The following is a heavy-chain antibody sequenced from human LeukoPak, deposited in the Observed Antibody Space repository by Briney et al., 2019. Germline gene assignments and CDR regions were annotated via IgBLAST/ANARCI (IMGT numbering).Heavy chain of an antibody. Sequence: SQTLSLTCTVSGGSISSGGYYWSWIRQHPGKGLEWIVYIYYSGSTYYNPSLKSRITISVDTSKNQFSLKLSSVTAADTAVYYCARGFGGSSTSNAYPFGYWGQGTLVTVSS. CDR2: IYYSGST. V-gene: IGHV4-31*03. CDR3: ARGFGGSSTSNAYPFGY. J-gene: IGHJ4*02. CDR1: GGSISSGGYY. D-gene: IGHD2-2*01.